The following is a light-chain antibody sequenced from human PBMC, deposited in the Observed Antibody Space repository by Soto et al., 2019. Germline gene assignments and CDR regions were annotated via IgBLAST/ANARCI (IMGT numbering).Light chain of an antibody. CDR1: QGIRND. CDR3: LQDYNYPYT. J-gene: IGKJ2*01. CDR2: AAS. Sequence: AIQMTQSPSSLSAAVGDRVTITCRASQGIRNDLGWYQQKPGKAPKLLIYAASSLQSGVPSRFSGSGSGTDFTLTISNLQPEDFATYYCLQDYNYPYTFGQGTKLEIK. V-gene: IGKV1-6*01.